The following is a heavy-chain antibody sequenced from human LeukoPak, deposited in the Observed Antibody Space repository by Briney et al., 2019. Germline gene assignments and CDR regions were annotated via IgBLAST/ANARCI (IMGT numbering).Heavy chain of an antibody. Sequence: GGSLRLSCAASGFNFRSYAMSWVRQAPGKGLEWVSTVTGGAVATYADSVRGRHTISRDNGKNSLYLQMNSLRVEDTAIYYCARAGGTSWADYWGQGTLVTVSS. CDR2: VTGGAVAT. V-gene: IGHV3-23*01. CDR3: ARAGGTSWADY. D-gene: IGHD2-2*01. J-gene: IGHJ4*02. CDR1: GFNFRSYA.